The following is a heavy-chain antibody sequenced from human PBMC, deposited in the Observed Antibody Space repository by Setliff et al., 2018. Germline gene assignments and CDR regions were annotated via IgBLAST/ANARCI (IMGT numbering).Heavy chain of an antibody. CDR2: INPNSGGT. V-gene: IGHV1-2*02. J-gene: IGHJ5*02. CDR3: ARVLSPSSSWRGWFDP. CDR1: GYTFTGYY. D-gene: IGHD6-13*01. Sequence: GASVKVSCKASGYTFTGYYMHWVRQAPGQGLEWMGWINPNSGGTNPAQKFQGRVTMTRDTSISTAYMELSSLRSDDTAVYYCARVLSPSSSWRGWFDPWGQGTLVTVSS.